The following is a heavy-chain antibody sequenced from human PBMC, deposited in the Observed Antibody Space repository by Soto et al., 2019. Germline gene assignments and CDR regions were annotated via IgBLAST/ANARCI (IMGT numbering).Heavy chain of an antibody. J-gene: IGHJ5*02. Sequence: GESLKISCQGSGYSVADYLVAWVHQMPGKGLEWVGKIDPSDSYSNYNPSFQGHVTISVDKSINTAYLQWSSLKASDTGIYYCARQDGSAVASRRNWFDPWGQGTLVTVSS. D-gene: IGHD3-10*01. V-gene: IGHV5-10-1*01. CDR2: IDPSDSYS. CDR3: ARQDGSAVASRRNWFDP. CDR1: GYSVADYL.